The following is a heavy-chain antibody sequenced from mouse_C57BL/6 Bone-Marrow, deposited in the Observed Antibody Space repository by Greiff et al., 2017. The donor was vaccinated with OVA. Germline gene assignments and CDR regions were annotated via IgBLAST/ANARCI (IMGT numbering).Heavy chain of an antibody. CDR2: IYPGDGDT. D-gene: IGHD2-4*01. V-gene: IGHV1-80*01. Sequence: QVQLKESGAELVKPGASVKISCKASGYAFSSYWMNWVKQRPGKGLEWIGQIYPGDGDTNYNGKFKGKATLTADKSSSTAYMQLSSLTSEDSAVYFCARWDYDGGFAYWGQGTLVTVSA. CDR1: GYAFSSYW. CDR3: ARWDYDGGFAY. J-gene: IGHJ3*01.